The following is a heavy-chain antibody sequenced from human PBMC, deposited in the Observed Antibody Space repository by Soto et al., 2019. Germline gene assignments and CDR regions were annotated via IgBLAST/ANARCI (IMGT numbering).Heavy chain of an antibody. CDR3: AIYGGNSVYFDY. Sequence: HSGTLSLTCSVSGGSISSGYWTWIRQPPGKGLEWIGEINHSGSTNYNPSLKSRVTISVDTSKNQFSLKLSSVTAADTAVYYCAIYGGNSVYFDYWGQGTLVTVSS. CDR2: INHSGST. V-gene: IGHV4-34*01. D-gene: IGHD4-17*01. CDR1: GGSISSGY. J-gene: IGHJ4*02.